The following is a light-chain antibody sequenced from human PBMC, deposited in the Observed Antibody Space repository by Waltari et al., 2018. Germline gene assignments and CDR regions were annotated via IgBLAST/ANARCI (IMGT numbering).Light chain of an antibody. J-gene: IGKJ1*01. V-gene: IGKV3-20*01. CDR2: HAS. CDR3: QHYESLPVT. CDR1: PRLRIY. Sequence: SCRASPRLRIYLAWYQQKPGQAPRLLIYHASTRATGIPDRFSGSGSGTDFSLTISRLEPEDFAVYYCQHYESLPVTFGQGTKVEIK.